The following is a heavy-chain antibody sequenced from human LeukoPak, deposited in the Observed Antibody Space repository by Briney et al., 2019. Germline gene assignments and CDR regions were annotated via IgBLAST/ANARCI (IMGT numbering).Heavy chain of an antibody. J-gene: IGHJ3*01. CDR1: GFTFSSYS. V-gene: IGHV3-48*01. CDR3: ARSQSGVFDV. D-gene: IGHD2-15*01. Sequence: GGSLRLSCAASGFTFSSYSMNWVRQAPGKGLEWVSYISSSSSTIYYADSVKGRFTISRDNAENTLYLQMNSLRPEDTALYYCARSQSGVFDVWGQGTMVIASS. CDR2: ISSSSSTI.